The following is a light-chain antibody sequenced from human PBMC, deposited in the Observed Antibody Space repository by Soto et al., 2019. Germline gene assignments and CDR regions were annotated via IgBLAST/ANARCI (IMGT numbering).Light chain of an antibody. Sequence: QSALTQPASVSGSPGQSITISCTGTSSDVGAYNYVSWHQQHPGKAPKLMIFDVSNRPSGVSNRFSGSKSGNTASLTISGLQADDEADYYCSSYTSNSIVIFGGGTKLTVL. CDR1: SSDVGAYNY. J-gene: IGLJ2*01. CDR3: SSYTSNSIVI. V-gene: IGLV2-14*03. CDR2: DVS.